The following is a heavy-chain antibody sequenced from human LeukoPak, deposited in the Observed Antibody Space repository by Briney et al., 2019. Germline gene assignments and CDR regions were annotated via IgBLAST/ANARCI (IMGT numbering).Heavy chain of an antibody. J-gene: IGHJ5*02. CDR3: ARRLVREGNWFDP. CDR2: INPNSGGT. Sequence: ASVKVSCKASGYTFTGYYMRWVRQAPGQGLEWMGWINPNSGGTNYAQKFQGRVTMTRDTSISTAYMELSRLRSDDTAVYYCARRLVREGNWFDPWGQGTLVTVSS. V-gene: IGHV1-2*02. CDR1: GYTFTGYY. D-gene: IGHD6-19*01.